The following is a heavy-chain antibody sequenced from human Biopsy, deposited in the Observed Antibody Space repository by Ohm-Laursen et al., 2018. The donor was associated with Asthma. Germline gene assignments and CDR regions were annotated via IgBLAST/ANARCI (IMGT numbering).Heavy chain of an antibody. CDR3: ARVVRYGDIYFGIDV. J-gene: IGHJ6*02. V-gene: IGHV4-30-4*01. D-gene: IGHD4-17*01. Sequence: SQTLSLTCRVSGGYTGSSDHHWAWIRQAPGKGLEWIGFVFWSGSTHYSRSLERRVSISIDTATNEFSMKLWSVTPADTAVYFCARVVRYGDIYFGIDVWGPGNTVVVS. CDR2: VFWSGST. CDR1: GGYTGSSDHH.